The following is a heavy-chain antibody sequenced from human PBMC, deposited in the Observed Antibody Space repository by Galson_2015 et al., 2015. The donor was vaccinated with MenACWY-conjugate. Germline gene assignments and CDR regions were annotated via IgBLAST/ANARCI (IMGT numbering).Heavy chain of an antibody. CDR3: TTHKPDSWGGLLFHFYMDV. V-gene: IGHV3-15*01. CDR1: ASTFSNAY. J-gene: IGHJ6*03. Sequence: SLRLSCAGSASTFSNAYMSWVRQAPGKGLEWVDRIKSQTDGGKTDYAAPVKGRFTISRDDSKNTLYLQMNSLKIEDTAVYYCTTHKPDSWGGLLFHFYMDVWGKGTTVTVSS. D-gene: IGHD2-21*01. CDR2: IKSQTDGGKT.